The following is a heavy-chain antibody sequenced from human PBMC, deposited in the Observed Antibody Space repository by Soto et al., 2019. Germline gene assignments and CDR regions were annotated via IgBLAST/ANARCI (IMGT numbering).Heavy chain of an antibody. Sequence: QVQLVQSGAEVKKPGSSVKVSCEASGGTFSSYPINWVRQAPGQGLEWMGGIIPFFGTSNYAQKFQGRVTNTANDSTSTAYMELRNLRSEDTAVYYCARVGHITNYGMAVWGQGTTVTVSS. CDR1: GGTFSSYP. V-gene: IGHV1-69*01. CDR3: ARVGHITNYGMAV. CDR2: IIPFFGTS. D-gene: IGHD1-26*01. J-gene: IGHJ6*02.